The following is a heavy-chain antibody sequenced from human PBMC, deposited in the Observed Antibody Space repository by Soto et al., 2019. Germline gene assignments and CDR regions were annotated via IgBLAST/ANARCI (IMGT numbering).Heavy chain of an antibody. CDR1: GYTFDGYG. J-gene: IGHJ3*02. CDR3: ARGIYDFWSGYYTNHDAFDI. Sequence: ASVKVSCKASGYTFDGYGITWVRQAPGQGLEWMGWINTYNGNTNYAQKLQGRVTMTTDTSTSTAYMELRSLRSDDTAVYYCARGIYDFWSGYYTNHDAFDIWGQGTMVTVSS. CDR2: INTYNGNT. D-gene: IGHD3-3*01. V-gene: IGHV1-18*01.